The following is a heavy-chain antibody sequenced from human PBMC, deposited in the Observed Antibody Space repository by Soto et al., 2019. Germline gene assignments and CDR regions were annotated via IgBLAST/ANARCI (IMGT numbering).Heavy chain of an antibody. D-gene: IGHD2-21*02. CDR3: ASGTLFCAGDCYFEH. J-gene: IGHJ4*02. CDR2: IIPVLGTI. V-gene: IGHV1-69*06. Sequence: QVQLVQSGPEVKKPGSSVNISCTAPKTTLSDYGLNWVRQAPGQGLGWMGGIIPVLGTINYAQKFQGRVTINADKSSNTVYMAVSSLTSEDTAVYYCASGTLFCAGDCYFEHWGLGTVVTVSS. CDR1: KTTLSDYG.